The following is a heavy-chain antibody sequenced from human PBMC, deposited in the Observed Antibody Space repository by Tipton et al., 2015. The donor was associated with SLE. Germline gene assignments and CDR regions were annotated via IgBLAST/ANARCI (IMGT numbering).Heavy chain of an antibody. CDR1: GGSISSGGYY. CDR2: IYYSGST. Sequence: LRLSCAVYGGSISSGGYYWSWIRQHPGKGLEWIGYIYYSGSTYYNPSLKSRVTISVDTSKNQFSLKLSSVTAADTAVYYCARSRNYDSSGYYYAYWGQGTLVTVSS. V-gene: IGHV4-31*11. CDR3: ARSRNYDSSGYYYAY. J-gene: IGHJ4*02. D-gene: IGHD3-22*01.